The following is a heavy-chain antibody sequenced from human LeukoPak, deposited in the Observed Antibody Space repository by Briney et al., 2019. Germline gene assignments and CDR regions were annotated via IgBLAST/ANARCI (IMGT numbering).Heavy chain of an antibody. CDR2: ISSSSGYI. CDR3: ARARAYSGSYFDAFDI. CDR1: AFTFSSYS. Sequence: NPGGSLRLSCAASAFTFSSYSMNWVRQAPGKGLEWVSSISSSSGYIYYADSVKGRFSISRDNAENSLYLQMDSLRVEDTAIYYCARARAYSGSYFDAFDIWGQGTTVTVSS. V-gene: IGHV3-21*01. J-gene: IGHJ3*02. D-gene: IGHD1-26*01.